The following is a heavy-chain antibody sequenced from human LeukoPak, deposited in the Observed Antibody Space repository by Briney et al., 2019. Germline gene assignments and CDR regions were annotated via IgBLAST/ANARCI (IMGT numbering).Heavy chain of an antibody. CDR1: GFTFSSYG. V-gene: IGHV3-30*02. D-gene: IGHD1-26*01. CDR3: AKEWRGSYYGLDP. J-gene: IGHJ5*02. Sequence: GRSLRLSCAASGFTFSSYGMHWVRQAPGKGLGGVAFIRYDGSNKYYADSVKGRFTISRDNYKNTMYLQMNSLRAEDTAVYYCAKEWRGSYYGLDPWGQGTLVTVSS. CDR2: IRYDGSNK.